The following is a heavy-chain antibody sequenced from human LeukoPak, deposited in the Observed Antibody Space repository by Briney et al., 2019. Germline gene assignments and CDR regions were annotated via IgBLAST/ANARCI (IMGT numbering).Heavy chain of an antibody. CDR1: GFTFSSYA. J-gene: IGHJ6*02. CDR3: AQSAGKHYYYGMDV. CDR2: ISGSGGST. V-gene: IGHV3-23*01. D-gene: IGHD3-10*01. Sequence: GGSLRLSCAASGFTFSSYAMSWVRQAPGKGLEWVSAISGSGGSTYYADSGKGRFTIARDNYKNTLYLQMNSMRGEDTAVYYCAQSAGKHYYYGMDVWGQGTTVTVSS.